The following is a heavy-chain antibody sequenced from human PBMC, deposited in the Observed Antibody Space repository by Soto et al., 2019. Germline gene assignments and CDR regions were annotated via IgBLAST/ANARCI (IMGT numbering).Heavy chain of an antibody. CDR2: IYYSGNT. V-gene: IGHV4-39*01. CDR3: ASIAAPGTTHFDF. D-gene: IGHD6-13*01. CDR1: VGSLGSSSYY. J-gene: IGHJ4*02. Sequence: SETLSLTCTVSVGSLGSSSYYWGWILQSPGKGLEWIGNIYYSGNTFYNPSLKSRVTISVDTSKNQIYLHLSAVTAADTAIFYCASIAAPGTTHFDFWGQGTLVTVSS.